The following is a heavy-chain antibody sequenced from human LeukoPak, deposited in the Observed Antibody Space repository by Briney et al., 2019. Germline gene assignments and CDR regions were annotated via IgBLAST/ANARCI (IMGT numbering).Heavy chain of an antibody. CDR2: INPNSGGT. CDR3: ARGSVTLWRESGVFDY. CDR1: VYTFTGYY. V-gene: IGHV1-2*02. Sequence: GASVKVSCKASVYTFTGYYMHWVRQAPGQGLEWMGWINPNSGGTNYAQKFQGRVTMTRDTSISTAYMELSRLRSDDTAVYYCARGSVTLWRESGVFDYWGQGTLVTVSS. D-gene: IGHD4-17*01. J-gene: IGHJ4*02.